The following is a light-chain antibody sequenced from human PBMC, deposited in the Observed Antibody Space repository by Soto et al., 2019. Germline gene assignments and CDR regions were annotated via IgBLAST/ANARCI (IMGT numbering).Light chain of an antibody. CDR3: EQYNHWPRLT. V-gene: IGKV3-15*01. Sequence: EIVMTQSPATLSVSPGERATLSCRASQSVGRNLAWYQQKPGQAPRLLIYGASTRAPGIPARFSGSGSGTEFALTLSSLHSEDFAIYSCEQYNHWPRLTWGGGTKVEIK. CDR1: QSVGRN. J-gene: IGKJ4*01. CDR2: GAS.